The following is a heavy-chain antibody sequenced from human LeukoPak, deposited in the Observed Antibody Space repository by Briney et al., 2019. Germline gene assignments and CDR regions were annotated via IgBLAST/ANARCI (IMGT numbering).Heavy chain of an antibody. CDR2: INSDGSST. D-gene: IGHD2-2*01. Sequence: GGSLTLSCAASGFTFSSYWMHWVRQAPGKGLVLVSRINSDGSSTSYADSVKGRFTISKDNGKNTLYLQMNSLRAEDTAVYYCARVGIVIVPAQPYYGMDVWGQGTTVTVSS. J-gene: IGHJ6*02. V-gene: IGHV3-74*01. CDR1: GFTFSSYW. CDR3: ARVGIVIVPAQPYYGMDV.